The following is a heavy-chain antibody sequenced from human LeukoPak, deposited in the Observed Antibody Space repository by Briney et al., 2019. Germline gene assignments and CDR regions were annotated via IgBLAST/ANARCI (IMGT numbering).Heavy chain of an antibody. CDR1: GFIFTNYF. Sequence: GGSLRFSCAASGFIFTNYFISWVRQAPGKGLEGLASIKHDGSEKYYVDSVRGRFTISRDNTMNSLYLQMSSLRAEDTAVYYCATDRGWRTSGYYLYYFEYWGQGTLVTYSS. V-gene: IGHV3-7*01. CDR2: IKHDGSEK. D-gene: IGHD3-3*01. CDR3: ATDRGWRTSGYYLYYFEY. J-gene: IGHJ4*02.